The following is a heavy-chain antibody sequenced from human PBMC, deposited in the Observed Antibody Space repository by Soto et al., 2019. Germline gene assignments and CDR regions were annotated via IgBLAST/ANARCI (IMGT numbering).Heavy chain of an antibody. D-gene: IGHD4-17*01. J-gene: IGHJ3*01. CDR1: GFTFSTYG. CDR2: IWHDGTNK. V-gene: IGHV3-33*06. CDR3: AKGDDYGDGGDAFDV. Sequence: QVQLVESGGGVVQPGRSLRLSCAASGFTFSTYGMHWVRQAPGKGLEWVAVIWHDGTNKHYADSVKGRFTISRDNSKNTVFLQMHSLRSEDTGAYYCAKGDDYGDGGDAFDVWGQGTMVTVSS.